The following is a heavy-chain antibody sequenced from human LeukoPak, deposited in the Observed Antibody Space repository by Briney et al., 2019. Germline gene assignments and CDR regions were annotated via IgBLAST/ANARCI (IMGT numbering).Heavy chain of an antibody. D-gene: IGHD1-26*01. Sequence: GGSLRLSCAASGFTFNSYAMHWVRQAPGKGLERVALISYDGTKKYFADSVKGRFTISRDNSMKTLDLQMNTLSADDTAIYYCARSPYLGSGYFDLWGRGTLVTVYS. CDR3: ARSPYLGSGYFDL. J-gene: IGHJ2*01. V-gene: IGHV3-30*01. CDR1: GFTFNSYA. CDR2: ISYDGTKK.